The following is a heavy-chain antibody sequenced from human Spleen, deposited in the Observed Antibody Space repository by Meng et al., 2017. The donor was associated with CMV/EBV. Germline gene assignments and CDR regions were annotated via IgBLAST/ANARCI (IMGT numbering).Heavy chain of an antibody. CDR3: ARGHSSSSNWFDP. D-gene: IGHD6-6*01. V-gene: IGHV4-39*01. Sequence: SETLSLTCTVSGASISSSTYYWGWIRQPPGKGLEWIGNIFYSGSASYNPSLKSRVTISVDTSKSQLSLKLSSVTAADTAVYYCARGHSSSSNWFDPWGQGTLVTVSS. J-gene: IGHJ5*02. CDR1: GASISSSTYY. CDR2: IFYSGSA.